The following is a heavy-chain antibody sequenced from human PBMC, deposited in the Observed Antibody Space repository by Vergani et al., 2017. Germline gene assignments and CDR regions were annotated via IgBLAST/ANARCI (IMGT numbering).Heavy chain of an antibody. V-gene: IGHV1-69*06. D-gene: IGHD3-22*01. J-gene: IGHJ6*02. CDR3: ARGTYYYDSSGYYYPDYYYYGMDV. Sequence: QVQLVQSGAEVKKPGSSVKVSCKASGGTFSSYAISWVRQAPGQGLEWMGGIIPIFGTANYAQKFHGRVTITADKSTSTAYMELSSLRSEDTAVYYCARGTYYYDSSGYYYPDYYYYGMDVWGQGTTVTVSS. CDR1: GGTFSSYA. CDR2: IIPIFGTA.